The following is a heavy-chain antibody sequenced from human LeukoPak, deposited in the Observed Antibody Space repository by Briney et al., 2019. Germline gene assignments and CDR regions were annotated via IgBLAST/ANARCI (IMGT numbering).Heavy chain of an antibody. CDR2: IFSGGST. J-gene: IGHJ4*02. CDR1: GFTFSSYH. V-gene: IGHV3-66*01. Sequence: GGSLRLSCAASGFTFSSYHINWVRQAPGKGLEWVSLIFSGGSTYYADSVKGRFTISRDESKNTLFLQMNGLRAEDTAVYYCARDKSGDTIAAADTYFDYWGQGTPVTVSS. CDR3: ARDKSGDTIAAADTYFDY. D-gene: IGHD6-13*01.